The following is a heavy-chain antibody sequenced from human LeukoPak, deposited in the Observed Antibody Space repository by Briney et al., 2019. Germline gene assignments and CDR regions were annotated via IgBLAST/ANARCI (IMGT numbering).Heavy chain of an antibody. CDR3: ARGAVAGTGPTDY. D-gene: IGHD6-19*01. J-gene: IGHJ4*02. Sequence: ASVKVSCKASGYTFTGYYMHWVRQAPGQGLEWMGRINPNSGGTNYAQKFQGRVTMTRDTSISTAYMELSRLRSDDTAVYYCARGAVAGTGPTDYWGQGALVTVSS. CDR2: INPNSGGT. V-gene: IGHV1-2*06. CDR1: GYTFTGYY.